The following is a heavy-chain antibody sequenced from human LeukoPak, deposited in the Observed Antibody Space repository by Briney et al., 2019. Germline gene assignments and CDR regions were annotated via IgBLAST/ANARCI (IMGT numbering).Heavy chain of an antibody. V-gene: IGHV5-51*01. CDR1: GYSFTTYW. CDR2: IYPGESDT. CDR3: ARRGTSMFRGVHMGPHDGFDI. J-gene: IGHJ3*02. D-gene: IGHD3-10*01. Sequence: GESLKISWKSSGYSFTTYWIAWVRQRSGKGLELMVIIYPGESDTIFSLPFEGHVTISADKSITTAYLKCSSLKASDTAMYYWARRGTSMFRGVHMGPHDGFDIWGQGTMVTVSS.